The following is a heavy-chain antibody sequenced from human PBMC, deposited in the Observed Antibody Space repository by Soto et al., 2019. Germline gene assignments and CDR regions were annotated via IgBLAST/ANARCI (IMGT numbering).Heavy chain of an antibody. CDR3: ARDRWITGNFPVYDY. CDR1: GFRFGDYG. J-gene: IGHJ4*02. Sequence: GGSLRLSCAASGFRFGDYGMHWFRQAPGKGLEWVAGVQFDGSKEYYVDSVEGRFTISRDNSKNTLNLQTDSLRGEDTAVYYCARDRWITGNFPVYDYWGRGTLVTVSS. V-gene: IGHV3-33*01. CDR2: VQFDGSKE. D-gene: IGHD1-20*01.